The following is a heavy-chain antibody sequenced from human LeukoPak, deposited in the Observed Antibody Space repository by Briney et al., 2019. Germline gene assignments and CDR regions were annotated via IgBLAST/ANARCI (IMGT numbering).Heavy chain of an antibody. CDR2: ISHSGST. J-gene: IGHJ5*02. D-gene: IGHD3-10*01. V-gene: IGHV4-59*01. CDR1: GGSISSYY. CDR3: TRGYDSGNYGWFDL. Sequence: PSETLSLTCIVAGGSISSYYWIWLRQPPGKGLAWIGHISHSGSTYYNPSLQSRVTISVDTYKKLYSLRLNSVAASDTAEYFCTRGYDSGNYGWFDLWGQGTLVTVSS.